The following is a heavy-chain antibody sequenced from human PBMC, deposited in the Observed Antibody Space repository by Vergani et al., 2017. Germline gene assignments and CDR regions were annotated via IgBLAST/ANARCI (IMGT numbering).Heavy chain of an antibody. Sequence: QVQLVQSGAEVKKPGASVKVSCKASGYTFTSYDINWVRQATGQGLEWMGWMNPNSGNTGYAQKFQGRVTMTRNTSISTAYMELSSLRSEDTAVYYCARTTVKVPIGYYYYYMDVWGKGTTVTVSS. V-gene: IGHV1-8*01. CDR3: ARTTVKVPIGYYYYYMDV. J-gene: IGHJ6*03. D-gene: IGHD4-11*01. CDR2: MNPNSGNT. CDR1: GYTFTSYD.